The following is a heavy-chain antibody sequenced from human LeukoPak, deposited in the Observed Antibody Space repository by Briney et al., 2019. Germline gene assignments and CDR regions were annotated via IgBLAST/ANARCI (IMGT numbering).Heavy chain of an antibody. CDR1: GFTFGDYA. Sequence: GGSLRLSCTASGFTFGDYAMSWFRQAPGKGLEWVSSISSSSSYIYYADSVKGRFTISRDNAKNSLYLQMNSLRAEDTAVYYCARSTMFDYGDYEGDYWGQGTLVTVSS. V-gene: IGHV3-21*01. D-gene: IGHD4-17*01. J-gene: IGHJ4*02. CDR3: ARSTMFDYGDYEGDY. CDR2: ISSSSSYI.